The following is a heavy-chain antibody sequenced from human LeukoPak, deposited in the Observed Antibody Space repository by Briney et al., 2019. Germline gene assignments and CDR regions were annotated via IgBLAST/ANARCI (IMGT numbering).Heavy chain of an antibody. CDR2: ITSSGDGT. CDR1: GFTFSIYA. CDR3: AKDRPNYYGSNGHYYRRDGDY. V-gene: IGHV3-23*01. Sequence: GGSLRLSCAASGFTFSIYAMSWVRQAPGKGLEWVSSITSSGDGTYYADSVKGRFTISRDNSENMLYLQMNSLRVEDTAVYFCAKDRPNYYGSNGHYYRRDGDYWGQGTLVTVSS. J-gene: IGHJ4*02. D-gene: IGHD3-22*01.